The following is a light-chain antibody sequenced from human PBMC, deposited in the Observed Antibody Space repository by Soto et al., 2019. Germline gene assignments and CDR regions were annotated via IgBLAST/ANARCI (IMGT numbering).Light chain of an antibody. J-gene: IGLJ1*01. CDR2: DVS. Sequence: QSALTQPASVSGSPGQSITISCTGTSSDVGGYNYVSWYQQHPGKAPKLMIYDVSNRPSGVSNRVSGSKSGNTASLTISGLQDEDEADYYCSSYTSSSLYVFGTGTKLTVL. CDR3: SSYTSSSLYV. CDR1: SSDVGGYNY. V-gene: IGLV2-14*01.